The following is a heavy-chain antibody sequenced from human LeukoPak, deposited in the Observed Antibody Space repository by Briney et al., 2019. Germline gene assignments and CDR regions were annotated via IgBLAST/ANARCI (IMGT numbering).Heavy chain of an antibody. J-gene: IGHJ4*02. D-gene: IGHD5-24*01. CDR1: GYTFTGYY. CDR2: INPNSGGT. V-gene: IGHV1-2*02. Sequence: ASVKVSCKASGYTFTGYYMHWVRQAPGQGLEWMGWINPNSGGTNYAQKFQGRVTMTRDTSISTAYMELSRLRSDDTAVYYCARGPRDGYNEYYFDYWGQGTLVTVSS. CDR3: ARGPRDGYNEYYFDY.